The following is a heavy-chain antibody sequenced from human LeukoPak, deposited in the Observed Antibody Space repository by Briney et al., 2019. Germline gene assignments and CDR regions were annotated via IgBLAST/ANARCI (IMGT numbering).Heavy chain of an antibody. CDR2: IDPNSGGT. V-gene: IGHV1-2*02. CDR1: GYTFTSYG. Sequence: ASVKVSCKASGYTFTSYGISWVRQAPGQGLEWMGWIDPNSGGTNYAQKFQGRVTMTRDTSISTAYMDLSSLKSDDTAVYYCARDFAGDPGDYWGQGTLVTVSS. CDR3: ARDFAGDPGDY. D-gene: IGHD3-10*01. J-gene: IGHJ4*02.